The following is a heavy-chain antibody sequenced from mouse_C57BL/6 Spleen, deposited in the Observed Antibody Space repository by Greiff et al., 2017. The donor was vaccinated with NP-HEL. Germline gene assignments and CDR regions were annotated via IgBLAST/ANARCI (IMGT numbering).Heavy chain of an antibody. D-gene: IGHD2-3*01. J-gene: IGHJ2*01. CDR2: INPNNGGT. Sequence: VQLQQSGPELVKPGASVKISCKASGYTFTDYYMNWVKQSHGKSLEWIGDINPNNGGTSYNQKFKGKATLTVDKSSSTAYMELRSLTSEDSAVYYCARSGGYYGDYWGQGTTLTVSS. V-gene: IGHV1-26*01. CDR3: ARSGGYYGDY. CDR1: GYTFTDYY.